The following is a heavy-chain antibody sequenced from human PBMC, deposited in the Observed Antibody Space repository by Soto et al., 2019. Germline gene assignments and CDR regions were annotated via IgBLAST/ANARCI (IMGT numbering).Heavy chain of an antibody. CDR2: IYHSGST. J-gene: IGHJ5*02. Sequence: SETLSLTCAFSGGSISSGGYSWTWIRQPPGKGLEWIGYIYHSGSTYYNPSLKSRVTISVDKSKNQFSLKLSSVTAADTAVYYCARDLEQGAKKYNWFDPWGQGTLVTVSS. CDR1: GGSISSGGYS. CDR3: ARDLEQGAKKYNWFDP. V-gene: IGHV4-30-2*01. D-gene: IGHD1-26*01.